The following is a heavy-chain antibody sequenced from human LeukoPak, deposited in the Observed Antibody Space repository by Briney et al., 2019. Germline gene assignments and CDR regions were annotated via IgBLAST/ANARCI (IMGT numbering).Heavy chain of an antibody. D-gene: IGHD3-10*01. Sequence: GGSLRLSCEGSGFSSSSYWMTWVRQSPGKGPEWVANIKQDESETYTVDSVKGRFTISRDNAKNSVYLHMNSLRAEDTALYYCARLSAYYYGSFFYYYMDVWGKGTTVTVSS. J-gene: IGHJ6*03. CDR1: GFSSSSYW. CDR2: IKQDESET. CDR3: ARLSAYYYGSFFYYYMDV. V-gene: IGHV3-7*01.